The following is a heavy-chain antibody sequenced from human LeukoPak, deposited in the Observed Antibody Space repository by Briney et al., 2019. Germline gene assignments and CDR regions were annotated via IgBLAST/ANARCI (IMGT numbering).Heavy chain of an antibody. CDR1: GYTFTGYY. D-gene: IGHD6-19*01. J-gene: IGHJ4*02. Sequence: ASVNVSYKASGYTFTGYYIHRVRQAPGHGLEWMGWINPNSGGTNYAQKFQGRVSMTSDTSIRTAYMELSRLRSDDTAVYYCARDATGYSSGWHFDYWGQGTLVTVSS. CDR2: INPNSGGT. CDR3: ARDATGYSSGWHFDY. V-gene: IGHV1-2*02.